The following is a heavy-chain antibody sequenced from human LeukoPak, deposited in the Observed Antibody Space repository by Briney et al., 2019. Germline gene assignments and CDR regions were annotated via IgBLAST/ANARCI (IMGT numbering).Heavy chain of an antibody. V-gene: IGHV3-23*01. CDR2: VSPNGETK. D-gene: IGHD3-22*01. Sequence: GGSLRLSCAASGFTFRSYPMSWLRHVPGKGLEWVSAVSPNGETKFYADSVKGRFTISRDNSKNTLDLQMNSRRAEDTAVYYCARSSERKYYFDYRGQGTLVTVSS. CDR3: ARSSERKYYFDY. J-gene: IGHJ4*02. CDR1: GFTFRSYP.